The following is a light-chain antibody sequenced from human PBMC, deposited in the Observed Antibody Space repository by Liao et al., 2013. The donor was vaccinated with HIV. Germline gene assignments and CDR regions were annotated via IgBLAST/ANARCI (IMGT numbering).Light chain of an antibody. CDR2: YDT. CDR1: NIGSKS. CDR3: HLWESTSEHVYV. V-gene: IGLV3-21*01. J-gene: IGLJ1*01. Sequence: SYELTQPPSVSVAPGETARITCGGNNIGSKSVHWYQQKPGQAPVMVISYDTDRPSGIPARFSGSNSGYTATLTISRVEAGDEADYYCHLWESTSEHVYVFGGGTKVTVL.